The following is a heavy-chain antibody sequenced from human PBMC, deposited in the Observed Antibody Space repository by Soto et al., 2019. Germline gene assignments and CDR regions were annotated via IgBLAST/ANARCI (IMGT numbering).Heavy chain of an antibody. Sequence: GSLRLSCAASGFTFSCYGMHWVRQAPGKGLEWVAVIWYDGSNKYYADSVKGRFTISRDNSKNTLYLQMNSLRAEDTAVYYCARDLYSSLVLGYWGQGTLVTVSS. V-gene: IGHV3-33*01. J-gene: IGHJ4*02. D-gene: IGHD6-6*01. CDR2: IWYDGSNK. CDR1: GFTFSCYG. CDR3: ARDLYSSLVLGY.